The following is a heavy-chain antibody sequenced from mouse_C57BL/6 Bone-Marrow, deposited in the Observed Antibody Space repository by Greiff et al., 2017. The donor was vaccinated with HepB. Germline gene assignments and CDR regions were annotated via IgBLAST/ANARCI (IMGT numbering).Heavy chain of an antibody. J-gene: IGHJ4*01. CDR2: IHPNSGST. CDR1: GYTFTSYW. CDR3: AISGGWFLMAMDY. Sequence: VQLQQPGAELVKPGASVKLSCKASGYTFTSYWMHWVKQRPGQGLEWIGMIHPNSGSTNYNEKFKSKATLTVDKSSSTAYMQLSSLTSEDSAVYYCAISGGWFLMAMDYWGQGTSVTVSS. D-gene: IGHD2-3*01. V-gene: IGHV1-64*01.